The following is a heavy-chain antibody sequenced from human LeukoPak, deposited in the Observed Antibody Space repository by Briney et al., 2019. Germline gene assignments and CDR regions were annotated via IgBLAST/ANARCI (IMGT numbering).Heavy chain of an antibody. CDR1: GYSITSGYY. V-gene: IGHV4-38-2*01. Sequence: SETLSLTCAVSGYSITSGYYWAWIRQPPGKGLEWIGNIYNSGSTYYNPSLKSRVTISVDTSKNQFSLKLSSVTAADTAVYYCARRYSNYFFDYWGQGTLVTVSS. J-gene: IGHJ4*02. CDR3: ARRYSNYFFDY. CDR2: IYNSGST. D-gene: IGHD4-11*01.